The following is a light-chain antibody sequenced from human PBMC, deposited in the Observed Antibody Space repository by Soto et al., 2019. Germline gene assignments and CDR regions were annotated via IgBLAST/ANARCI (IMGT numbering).Light chain of an antibody. J-gene: IGKJ3*01. CDR1: QSLLYSNGYNY. CDR2: LGS. Sequence: DVVMTQSPLSLPVTPGEPASISCRSSQSLLYSNGYNYLDWYVQKPGQSPQLLIYLGSYRASGVPDRLSGSGSGTDFTLEISRVDAEEVGVYYCMQALQTPFTFGPGTKVDIK. CDR3: MQALQTPFT. V-gene: IGKV2-28*01.